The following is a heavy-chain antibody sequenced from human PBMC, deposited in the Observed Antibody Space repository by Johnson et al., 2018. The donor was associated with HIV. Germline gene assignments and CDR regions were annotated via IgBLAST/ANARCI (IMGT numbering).Heavy chain of an antibody. V-gene: IGHV3-30-3*01. D-gene: IGHD6-13*01. CDR3: ASLTWVARSSRFYAFDI. CDR2: ILYAGSNK. Sequence: QVQLVESGGGVVQPGRSLRLSCAASGFTFSSYAMHWVRQAPGKGLEWVAVILYAGSNKYYADSVKGRFTISRDNSKNTRYLQINSLRVEDTAVYYCASLTWVARSSRFYAFDIWGQGTMVTVSS. CDR1: GFTFSSYA. J-gene: IGHJ3*02.